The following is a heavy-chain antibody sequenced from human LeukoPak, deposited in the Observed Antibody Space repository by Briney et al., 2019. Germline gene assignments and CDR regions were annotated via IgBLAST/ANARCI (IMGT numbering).Heavy chain of an antibody. V-gene: IGHV3-21*05. CDR2: ISSSSSYI. D-gene: IGHD5-18*01. Sequence: GGSLRLSCAASGFTFSSYEMNWVRQAPGKGLEWVSYISSSSSYIYYADSVKGRFTISRDNAKNSLYLQMNSLRAEDTAVYYCARDGYSYGYYFDYWGQGTLVTVSS. CDR3: ARDGYSYGYYFDY. J-gene: IGHJ4*02. CDR1: GFTFSSYE.